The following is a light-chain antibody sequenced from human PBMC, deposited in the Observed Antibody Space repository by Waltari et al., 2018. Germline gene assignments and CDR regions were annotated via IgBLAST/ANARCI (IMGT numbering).Light chain of an antibody. J-gene: IGLJ2*01. CDR1: NLGDKY. CDR2: EDK. CDR3: QAWDNSIVI. Sequence: SYELTQPPSVSVSPGQTASITCSGDNLGDKYASWYQQKPGQSPVLVIYEDKKRPSGIPERFSGSNSGNTATLTISGTQAMNEADYYCQAWDNSIVIFGGGTKLTVL. V-gene: IGLV3-1*01.